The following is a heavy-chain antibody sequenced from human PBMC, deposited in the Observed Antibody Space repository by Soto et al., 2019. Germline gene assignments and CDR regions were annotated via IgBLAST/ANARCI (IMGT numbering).Heavy chain of an antibody. Sequence: SETLSLTCAVSVDSISSAYYCAWIRQPPGYGLEWVASIYHSGTTYYNPALTSRVTIAVDTSKNQFSLKLRSVTDTDSAVYYGAITDSVGYYPDCGQGTLVTVSS. V-gene: IGHV4-38-2*01. CDR2: IYHSGTT. CDR3: AITDSVGYYPD. J-gene: IGHJ4*02. CDR1: VDSISSAYY. D-gene: IGHD3-22*01.